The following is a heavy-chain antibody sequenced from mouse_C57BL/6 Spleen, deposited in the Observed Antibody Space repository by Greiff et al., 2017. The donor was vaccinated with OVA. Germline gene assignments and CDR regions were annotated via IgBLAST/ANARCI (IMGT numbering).Heavy chain of an antibody. CDR3: ARSEIPRGWFAY. CDR1: GYTFTSYW. V-gene: IGHV1-61*01. J-gene: IGHJ3*01. D-gene: IGHD3-3*01. Sequence: VQLQQPGAELVRPGSSVKLSCKASGYTFTSYWMDWVKQRPGQGLEWIGNIYPSDSETHYNQKFKDKATLTVDKSSSTAYMQLSSLTSEDSAVYYCARSEIPRGWFAYWGQGTLVTVSA. CDR2: IYPSDSET.